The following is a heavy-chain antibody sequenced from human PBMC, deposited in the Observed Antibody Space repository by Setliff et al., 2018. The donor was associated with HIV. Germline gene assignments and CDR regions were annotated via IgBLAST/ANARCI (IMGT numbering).Heavy chain of an antibody. CDR3: ARETYYYDSIGYWRSDAFDV. Sequence: SETLSLTCSVSGGSIRSNYWSWIRQPPGKGLEWIGYIYTSGTPNYNPSLKSRVTISVDTSKNQFSLRLSSVTAADTAVYYCARETYYYDSIGYWRSDAFDVWGQGTMVTVSS. CDR1: GGSIRSNY. CDR2: IYTSGTP. D-gene: IGHD3-22*01. V-gene: IGHV4-4*08. J-gene: IGHJ3*01.